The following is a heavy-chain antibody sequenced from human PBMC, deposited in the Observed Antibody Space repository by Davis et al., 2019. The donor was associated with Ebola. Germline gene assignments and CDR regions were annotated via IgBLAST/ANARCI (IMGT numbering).Heavy chain of an antibody. V-gene: IGHV3-30*03. D-gene: IGHD6-13*01. CDR1: GFTFTRFP. CDR3: ARDFGLAAAGTAFDY. CDR2: ISYDGSKT. J-gene: IGHJ4*02. Sequence: GESLKISCAASGFTFTRFPMHWVRQAPGKGLEWVAIISYDGSKTYYADSVKGRFTISRDNSKSTLFLQMNSLRAEDTAVYYCARDFGLAAAGTAFDYWGQGTLVIVSS.